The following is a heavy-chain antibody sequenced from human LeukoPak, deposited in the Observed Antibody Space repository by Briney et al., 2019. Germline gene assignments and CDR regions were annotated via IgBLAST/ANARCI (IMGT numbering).Heavy chain of an antibody. CDR1: GGSISSSSYY. V-gene: IGHV4-39*07. Sequence: SETLSLTCTVSGGSISSSSYYWGWIRQPPGKGLEWIGSIYYSGSTYYNPSLKSRVTISVDTSKNQFSLKLSSVTAADTAVYYCARAGYSGSLDYWGQGTLVTVSS. CDR3: ARAGYSGSLDY. CDR2: IYYSGST. J-gene: IGHJ4*02. D-gene: IGHD1-26*01.